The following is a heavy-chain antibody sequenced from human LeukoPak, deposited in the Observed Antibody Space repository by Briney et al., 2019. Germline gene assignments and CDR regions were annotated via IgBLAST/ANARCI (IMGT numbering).Heavy chain of an antibody. V-gene: IGHV3-30-3*01. J-gene: IGHJ4*02. CDR1: GFTFSGYA. D-gene: IGHD3-10*01. Sequence: GGSLRLSCAASGFTFSGYAMHWVRQAPGKGLEWVAVISYDGSNKYYADSVKGRFTISRDNSKNTLYLQMNSLRTEDTAVYYCARDPMVRGVIITSFDFWGQGTLVTVSS. CDR2: ISYDGSNK. CDR3: ARDPMVRGVIITSFDF.